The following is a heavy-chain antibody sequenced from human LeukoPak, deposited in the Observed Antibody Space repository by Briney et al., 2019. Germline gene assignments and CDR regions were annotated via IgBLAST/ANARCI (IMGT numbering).Heavy chain of an antibody. J-gene: IGHJ4*02. CDR3: AKSANYYDSSGYSDY. CDR2: ISWNSGSI. CDR1: GFTFDDYA. D-gene: IGHD3-22*01. Sequence: GGSLRLSCAASGFTFDDYAMHWVRQAPGKGLEWVSGISWNSGSIGYADSVKGRFTISRDNAKNSLYLQMNSLRAEDTALYYCAKSANYYDSSGYSDYWGQGTLVTVSS. V-gene: IGHV3-9*01.